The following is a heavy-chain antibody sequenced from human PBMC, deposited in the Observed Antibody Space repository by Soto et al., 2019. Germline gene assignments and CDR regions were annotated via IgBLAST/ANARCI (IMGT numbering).Heavy chain of an antibody. J-gene: IGHJ4*02. CDR1: GGSINSGDYY. CDR2: IYYTGST. CDR3: ARVISVGVRADQ. V-gene: IGHV4-30-4*01. D-gene: IGHD2-21*01. Sequence: QVQLQESGPGLVKPSQTLSLTCTVSGGSINSGDYYWTWIRQPPGKGLEWIGYIYYTGSTYYNPSLKSRVTISVDTSKNHFSLMLSSVTAADTAVYYCARVISVGVRADQWGRGTLVTVSS.